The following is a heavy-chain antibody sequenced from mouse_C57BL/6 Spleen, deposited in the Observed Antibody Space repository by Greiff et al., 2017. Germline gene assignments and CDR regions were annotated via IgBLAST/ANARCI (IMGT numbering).Heavy chain of an antibody. V-gene: IGHV1-72*01. CDR3: AREDDLYYFDY. CDR2: IDPNSGGT. CDR1: GYTFTSYW. J-gene: IGHJ2*01. Sequence: QVQLKQPGAELVKPGASVKLSCKASGYTFTSYWMHWVKQRPGRGLEWIGRIDPNSGGTKYNEKFKSKATLTVDKPSSTAYMQLSSLTSEDSAVYYCAREDDLYYFDYWGQGTTLTVSS.